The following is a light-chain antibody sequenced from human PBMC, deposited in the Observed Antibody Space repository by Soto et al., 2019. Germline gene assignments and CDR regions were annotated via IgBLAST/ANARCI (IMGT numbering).Light chain of an antibody. Sequence: QSALTQPASVSGSPGQSITISCTGTNSDLGAYGYVSWYQQHPGKAPRLLIYEVFNRPSGVSDRFSGSKSANTASLTISGLQAEDEADYYCSSYTTSSARVFGPGTKVTVL. V-gene: IGLV2-14*01. CDR2: EVF. CDR1: NSDLGAYGY. CDR3: SSYTTSSARV. J-gene: IGLJ1*01.